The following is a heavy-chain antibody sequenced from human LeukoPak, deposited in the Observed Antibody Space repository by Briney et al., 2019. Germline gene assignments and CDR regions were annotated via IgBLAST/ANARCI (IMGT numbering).Heavy chain of an antibody. D-gene: IGHD3-22*01. CDR1: GFTFSSYG. V-gene: IGHV3-33*01. CDR2: IWYDGSNK. Sequence: GGSLRLSCAASGFTFSSYGMHWVRQAPGKGLEWVAVIWYDGSNKYYADSVKGRFTISRDNSKNTLYLQMNSLRAEDTAVYYCARTPNYYDSSGYYAGPDAFDIWGQGTMVTVSS. CDR3: ARTPNYYDSSGYYAGPDAFDI. J-gene: IGHJ3*02.